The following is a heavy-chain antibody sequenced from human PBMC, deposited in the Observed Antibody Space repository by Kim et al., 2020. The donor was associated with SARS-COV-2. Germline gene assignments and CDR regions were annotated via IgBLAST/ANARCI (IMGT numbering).Heavy chain of an antibody. Sequence: GGSLRLSCAASGFTFSSYGMHWVRQAPGKGLEWVAVISYDGSNKYYADSVKGRFTISRDNSKNTLYLQMNSLRAEDTAVYYCAKEAAAAPWYFDLWGRGTLVTVSS. CDR3: AKEAAAAPWYFDL. CDR2: ISYDGSNK. CDR1: GFTFSSYG. D-gene: IGHD6-13*01. V-gene: IGHV3-30*18. J-gene: IGHJ2*01.